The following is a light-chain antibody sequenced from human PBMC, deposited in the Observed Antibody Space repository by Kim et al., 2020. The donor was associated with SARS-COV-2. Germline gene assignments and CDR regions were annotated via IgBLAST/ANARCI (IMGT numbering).Light chain of an antibody. CDR2: DVT. V-gene: IGLV2-14*04. Sequence: GQSITTSCTGTSSDVGGYYFVSWYQQHPGKAPKLMIYDVTNRPSGVSNRFSGSKSGNTASLTISGLQPEDEADYYCCAYRTGSTFVFGTGTEVTVL. CDR1: SSDVGGYYF. J-gene: IGLJ1*01. CDR3: CAYRTGSTFV.